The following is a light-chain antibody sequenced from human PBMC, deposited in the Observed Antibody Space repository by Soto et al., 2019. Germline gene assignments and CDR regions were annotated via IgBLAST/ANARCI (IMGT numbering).Light chain of an antibody. CDR2: DVS. V-gene: IGLV2-14*01. CDR1: SSDVGGYKY. Sequence: QSVLSQPASVSGSPGQSIAISCTGTSSDVGGYKYVSWYQRHPGKAPKLMIYDVSNRPSGISNRFSGSKSGNTASLIISGLQAEDEADYYCSSYTSSGTRVFGGGTQLTVL. CDR3: SSYTSSGTRV. J-gene: IGLJ3*02.